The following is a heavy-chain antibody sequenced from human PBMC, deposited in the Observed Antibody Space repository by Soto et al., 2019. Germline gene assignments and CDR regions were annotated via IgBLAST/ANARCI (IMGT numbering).Heavy chain of an antibody. D-gene: IGHD6-19*01. Sequence: QVQLVQSGAEVKKPGASVKVSCKASGYTFTSYGISWVRQAPGQGLEWMVWISPYNGNTNYAQKLQGRFTMPTDKSTSTAYMELRSLRSDDTAVYYFSRPTGDGYSSGWLLGYFDYLGQGTLVTVSS. V-gene: IGHV1-18*01. CDR3: SRPTGDGYSSGWLLGYFDY. CDR2: ISPYNGNT. J-gene: IGHJ4*02. CDR1: GYTFTSYG.